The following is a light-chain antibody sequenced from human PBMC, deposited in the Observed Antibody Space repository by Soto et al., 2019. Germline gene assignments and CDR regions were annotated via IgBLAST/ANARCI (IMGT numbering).Light chain of an antibody. CDR3: QTWGSGIVV. J-gene: IGLJ2*01. CDR1: SGHSTYA. Sequence: QPVLTQSPSASASLGASVKVTCTLSSGHSTYAIAWHQVHPEKGPRFLLKLNNDGSYHKGDGIPDRFSGSTSGAERFLTISSLQSEDEADYYCQTWGSGIVVFGGGTKLTVL. V-gene: IGLV4-69*01. CDR2: LNNDGSY.